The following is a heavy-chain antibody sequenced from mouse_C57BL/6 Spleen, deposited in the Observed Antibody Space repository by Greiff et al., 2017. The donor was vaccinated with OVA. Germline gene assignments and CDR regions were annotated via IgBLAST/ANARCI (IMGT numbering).Heavy chain of an antibody. CDR2: ISDGGSYT. J-gene: IGHJ3*01. CDR1: GFTFSSYA. V-gene: IGHV5-4*01. CDR3: AREDDYGGFAY. Sequence: EVQLVESGGGLVKPGGSLKLSCAASGFTFSSYAMSWVRQTPEKRLEWVATISDGGSYTYYPDNVKGRFTISRDNAKNNLYLQMSHLKSEDTAMYYCAREDDYGGFAYWGQGTLVTVSA. D-gene: IGHD2-4*01.